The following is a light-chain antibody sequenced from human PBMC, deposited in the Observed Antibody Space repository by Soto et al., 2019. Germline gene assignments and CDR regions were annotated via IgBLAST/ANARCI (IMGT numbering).Light chain of an antibody. J-gene: IGLJ2*01. CDR3: STSAASSTVV. V-gene: IGLV2-14*01. CDR2: DVS. CDR1: SSDIGGYNY. Sequence: QSALTQPASVSGSPGQSITISCTGTSSDIGGYNYVSWYQQHPGKAPKLMIYDVSNRPSGVSNRFSGSKSGNTASLTISGRQPDEEAAYYCSTSAASSTVVFGGGTKLTVL.